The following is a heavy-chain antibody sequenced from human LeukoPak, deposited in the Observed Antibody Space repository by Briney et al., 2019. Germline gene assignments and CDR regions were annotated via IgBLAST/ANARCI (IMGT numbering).Heavy chain of an antibody. J-gene: IGHJ6*02. V-gene: IGHV3-23*01. D-gene: IGHD3-10*01. CDR3: AREGGSGSSYYYYYYGMDV. Sequence: PGGSLRLSCAASGFTFSSYAMSWVRQAPGKGLEWVSAISGSGGSTYYADSVKGRFTISRDNSKNTLYLQMGSLRAEDMAVYYCAREGGSGSSYYYYYYGMDVWGQGTTVTVSS. CDR2: ISGSGGST. CDR1: GFTFSSYA.